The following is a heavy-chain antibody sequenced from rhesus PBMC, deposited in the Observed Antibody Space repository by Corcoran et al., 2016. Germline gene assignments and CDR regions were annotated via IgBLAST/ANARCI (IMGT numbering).Heavy chain of an antibody. J-gene: IGHJ4*01. D-gene: IGHD6-25*01. V-gene: IGHV2S1*01. CDR1: GFSLSISGMG. Sequence: QVTLKESGPALVKPTQTLTLTCTFSGFSLSISGMGVGWIRQPPGKALEWLASIYWDDDKYPSTSLKSRLTISKDTSKNQVVLTMTHMDPVDTATYFCARLRGSGSWNWNYFDYWGQGVLVTVSS. CDR2: IYWDDDK. CDR3: ARLRGSGSWNWNYFDY.